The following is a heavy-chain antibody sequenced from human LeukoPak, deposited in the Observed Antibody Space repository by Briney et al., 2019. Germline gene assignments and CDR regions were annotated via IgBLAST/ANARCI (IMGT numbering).Heavy chain of an antibody. CDR1: GGSLSSYY. CDR2: IYFSGST. V-gene: IGHV4-4*07. J-gene: IGHJ4*02. D-gene: IGHD1-26*01. CDR3: ARTSASGGTYFGY. Sequence: SETLSLTCTVSGGSLSSYYWSWIRQPAGKGLEWIGRIYFSGSTHYIPSLKSRVTMSVDTSKNQFSLRLTSVTAADTAVYYCARTSASGGTYFGYWGQGTLVTVSS.